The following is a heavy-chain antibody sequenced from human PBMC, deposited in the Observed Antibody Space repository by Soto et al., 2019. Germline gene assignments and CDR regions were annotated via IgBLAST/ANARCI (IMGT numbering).Heavy chain of an antibody. V-gene: IGHV4-59*01. CDR1: GGSISSYY. J-gene: IGHJ4*02. CDR2: IYYSGST. Sequence: QVQLQESGPGLVKPSETLSLTCTVSGGSISSYYWSWIRQPPGKGLEWIGYIYYSGSTNYNPSLKSRVTISVDTSKNQFSLKLSSVTAADPAVYYCARGGYSSSWYHPYFDYWGQGTLVTVSS. CDR3: ARGGYSSSWYHPYFDY. D-gene: IGHD6-13*01.